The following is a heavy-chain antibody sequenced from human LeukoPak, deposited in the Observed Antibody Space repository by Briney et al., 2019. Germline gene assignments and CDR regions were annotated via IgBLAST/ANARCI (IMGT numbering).Heavy chain of an antibody. D-gene: IGHD5-24*01. J-gene: IGHJ4*02. CDR2: INPSGGST. CDR3: ASRRRDGYNPLQKGSFDY. CDR1: GYTFTSYY. Sequence: ASVKVSCKASGYTFTSYYMHWVRQAPGQGLEWMGIINPSGGSTSYAQKFQGRVTMTRDTSTSTVYMELSSLRSEDTAVYYCASRRRDGYNPLQKGSFDYWGQGTLVTVSS. V-gene: IGHV1-46*01.